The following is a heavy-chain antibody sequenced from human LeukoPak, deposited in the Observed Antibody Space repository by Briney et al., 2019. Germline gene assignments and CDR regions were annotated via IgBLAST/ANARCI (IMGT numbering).Heavy chain of an antibody. CDR2: IHHSGDT. J-gene: IGHJ4*02. D-gene: IGHD2-8*01. Sequence: SETLSLTCNVSGVSAISSYRSWVRQPPGKGLEYIGFIHHSGDTKYNPSLKSRVTMSVDTSKSQFSLRLSSVTAADSAAYYCARHNGVSYLDYWAQGTLVTVSS. CDR1: GVSAISSY. V-gene: IGHV4-59*02. CDR3: ARHNGVSYLDY.